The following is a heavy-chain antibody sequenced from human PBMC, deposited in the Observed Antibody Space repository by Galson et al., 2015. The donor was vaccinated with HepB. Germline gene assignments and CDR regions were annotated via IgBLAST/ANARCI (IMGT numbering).Heavy chain of an antibody. CDR2: ISAYNGNT. CDR1: GYTFTSYG. J-gene: IGHJ3*02. V-gene: IGHV1-18*04. CDR3: ARDGAGYYDSSGYYSDAFDI. D-gene: IGHD3-22*01. Sequence: SVKVSCKASGYTFTSYGISGVRQAPGQGLEWMGWISAYNGNTNYAQKLQGRVTMTTDTSTSTAYMELRSLRSDDTAVYYCARDGAGYYDSSGYYSDAFDIWGQGTMVTVSS.